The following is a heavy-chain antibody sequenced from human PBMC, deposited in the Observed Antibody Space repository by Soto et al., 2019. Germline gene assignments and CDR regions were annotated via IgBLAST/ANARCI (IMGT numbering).Heavy chain of an antibody. CDR1: GFTFSNAW. CDR2: IKSKIDGGTT. J-gene: IGHJ4*02. Sequence: PGGSLRLSCAASGFTFSNAWMNWVRQAPGKGLEWVGRIKSKIDGGTTDYAAPVKGRFTISRDDSKNTLYLQMNSLKTEDTAVYYCSTAAAGTFGYWGQGTLVTVSS. D-gene: IGHD6-13*01. V-gene: IGHV3-15*07. CDR3: STAAAGTFGY.